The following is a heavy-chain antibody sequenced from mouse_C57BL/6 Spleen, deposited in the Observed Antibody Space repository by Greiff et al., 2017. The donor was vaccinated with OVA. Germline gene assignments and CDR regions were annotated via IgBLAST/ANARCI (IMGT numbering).Heavy chain of an antibody. CDR2: ISSGSSTI. Sequence: EVKLMESGGGLVKPGGSLKLSCAASGFTFSDYGMHWVRQAPEKGLEWDAYISSGSSTIYYADTVKGRFTISRDNAKNTLFLQMTSLRSEDTAMYYCARLYLLDYWGQGTSVTVSS. V-gene: IGHV5-17*01. D-gene: IGHD2-3*01. J-gene: IGHJ4*01. CDR3: ARLYLLDY. CDR1: GFTFSDYG.